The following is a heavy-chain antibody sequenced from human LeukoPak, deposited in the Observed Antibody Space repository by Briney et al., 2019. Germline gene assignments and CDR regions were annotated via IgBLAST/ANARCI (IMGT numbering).Heavy chain of an antibody. CDR2: IYYSGST. V-gene: IGHV4-39*07. J-gene: IGHJ2*01. CDR1: GGSISSSSYY. D-gene: IGHD3-22*01. CDR3: ARDPDYYDSTGPRYFDL. Sequence: PSETLSLTCTVSGGSISSSSYYWGWIRRPPGKGLEWIGSIYYSGSTYYNPSLKSRVTISVDTSKNQFSLKLSSVTAADTAVYYCARDPDYYDSTGPRYFDLWGRGTLVTVSS.